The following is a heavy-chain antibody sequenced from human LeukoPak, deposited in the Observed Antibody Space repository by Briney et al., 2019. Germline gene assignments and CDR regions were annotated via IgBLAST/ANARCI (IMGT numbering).Heavy chain of an antibody. D-gene: IGHD3-16*01. J-gene: IGHJ3*02. Sequence: GESLKISCKGSGYSFTSYWIGWVRQMPGKGLEWMGTIYPGDSDTRYSPSFQGQVTISADKSISTAYLQWSSLKASDTAMYYCARVGPMTYTRDAFDIWGQGTMVTVSS. CDR3: ARVGPMTYTRDAFDI. V-gene: IGHV5-51*01. CDR1: GYSFTSYW. CDR2: IYPGDSDT.